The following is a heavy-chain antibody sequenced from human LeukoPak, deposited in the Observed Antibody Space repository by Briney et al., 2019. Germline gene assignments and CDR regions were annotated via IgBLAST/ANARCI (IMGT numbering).Heavy chain of an antibody. CDR1: GFIFGTYA. CDR3: AKARSSWSYFADY. D-gene: IGHD1-26*01. V-gene: IGHV3-23*01. Sequence: PGGSLRLSCAASGFIFGTYAMSWVRQAPGKGLEWVSSISGNGGSTYYAHSVKGRFTISRDNSKNTLYPQMNSLRGEDTAVYYCAKARSSWSYFADYWGQGTLVTVSS. CDR2: ISGNGGST. J-gene: IGHJ4*02.